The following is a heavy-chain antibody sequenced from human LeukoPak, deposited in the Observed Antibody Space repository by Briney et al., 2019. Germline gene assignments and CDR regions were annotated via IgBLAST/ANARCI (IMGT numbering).Heavy chain of an antibody. CDR3: ARTEFGELSGWFDP. D-gene: IGHD3-10*01. CDR1: GGSISSSSYY. CDR2: IYYSGST. V-gene: IGHV4-39*01. J-gene: IGHJ5*02. Sequence: SETLSLTCTVYGGSISSSSYYWGWIRQPPGKGLEWIGSIYYSGSTYYNPSLKSRVTISVDTSKNQFSLKLSSVTAADTAVYYCARTEFGELSGWFDPWGQGTLVTVSS.